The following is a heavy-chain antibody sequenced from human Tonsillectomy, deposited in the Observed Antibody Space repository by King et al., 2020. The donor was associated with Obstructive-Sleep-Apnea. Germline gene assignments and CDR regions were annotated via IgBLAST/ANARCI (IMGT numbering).Heavy chain of an antibody. D-gene: IGHD3-3*01. CDR3: AREGSRFRDALDF. J-gene: IGHJ3*01. CDR2: ISDSGTFK. V-gene: IGHV3-21*01. Sequence: VQLVESGGGLVKPGGSLRLSCAASGFTFSSYSMNWVRLAPGKGLEWVSSISDSGTFKFYSDSLKGRFTISRDNAENSLYLQMNSLRDEDTAVYFCAREGSRFRDALDFWGQGTLVTVSS. CDR1: GFTFSSYS.